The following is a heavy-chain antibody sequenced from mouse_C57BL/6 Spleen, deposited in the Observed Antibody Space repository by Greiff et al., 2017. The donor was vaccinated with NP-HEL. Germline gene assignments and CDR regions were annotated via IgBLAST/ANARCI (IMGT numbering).Heavy chain of an antibody. CDR3: ARHEEGYYYGSSSGYFDY. V-gene: IGHV1-62-2*01. D-gene: IGHD1-1*01. CDR2: FYPGSGSI. CDR1: GYTFTEYT. J-gene: IGHJ2*01. Sequence: VQLQQSGAELVKPGASVKLSCKASGYTFTEYTIHWVKQRSGQGLEWIGWFYPGSGSIKYNEKFKDKATLTADKSSSTVYMELSRLTSEDSAVYFCARHEEGYYYGSSSGYFDYWGQGTTLTVSS.